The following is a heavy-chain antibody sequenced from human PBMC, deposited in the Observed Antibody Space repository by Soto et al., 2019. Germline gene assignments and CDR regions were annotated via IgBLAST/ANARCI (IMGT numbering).Heavy chain of an antibody. CDR1: GGTFSSYA. D-gene: IGHD2-8*01. Sequence: ASVKVSCKASGGTFSSYAISWVRQAPGQGLEWMGGIIPIFGTANYAQKFQGRVTITADESTSTAYMELSSLRSEDTAVYYCASKWGRASISTSPYYYYYYYMDVWGKGTTVTVSS. V-gene: IGHV1-69*13. CDR3: ASKWGRASISTSPYYYYYYYMDV. CDR2: IIPIFGTA. J-gene: IGHJ6*03.